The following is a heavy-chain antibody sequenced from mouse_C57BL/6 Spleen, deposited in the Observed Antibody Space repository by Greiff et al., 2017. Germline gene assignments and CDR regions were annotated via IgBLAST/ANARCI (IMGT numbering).Heavy chain of an antibody. CDR3: ARSGGNYYAMDY. J-gene: IGHJ4*01. Sequence: QVQLQQPGAELVRPGSSVKLSCKASGYTFTSYWMHWVKQRPIQGLEWIGNIDPSDSETHYNQKFKDKATLTVDKSSSTAYMQLSSLTSEDSAVYYGARSGGNYYAMDYWGQGTSVTVSS. V-gene: IGHV1-52*01. D-gene: IGHD2-1*01. CDR2: IDPSDSET. CDR1: GYTFTSYW.